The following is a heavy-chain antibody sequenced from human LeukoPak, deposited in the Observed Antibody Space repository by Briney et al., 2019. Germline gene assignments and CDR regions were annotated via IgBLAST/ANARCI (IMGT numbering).Heavy chain of an antibody. CDR1: GFTVSSNY. V-gene: IGHV3-66*01. D-gene: IGHD3-9*01. CDR2: IYSGGST. J-gene: IGHJ2*01. Sequence: GGSLRLSCAASGFTVSSNYMSWVRQAPGKGLEWVSVIYSGGSTYYADSVKGRFTISRDNSKNTLYLQMNSLRAEDTAVYYCAREALKGSWCFDLWGRGALVTVSS. CDR3: AREALKGSWCFDL.